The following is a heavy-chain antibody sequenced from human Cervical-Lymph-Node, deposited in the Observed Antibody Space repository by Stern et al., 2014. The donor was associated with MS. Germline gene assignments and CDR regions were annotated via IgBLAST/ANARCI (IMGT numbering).Heavy chain of an antibody. D-gene: IGHD1-26*01. CDR2: IYYSGST. V-gene: IGHV4-39*01. CDR3: ARRYSGSLLDY. Sequence: QLQLQESGPGLVKPSETLSLTCTVSGGSISSSSYYWGWIRQPPGKGLEWIGSIYYSGSTYYNPSLKSRVTISVDTSKNQFSRKLSSVTAADTAVYYCARRYSGSLLDYWGQGTLVTVSS. J-gene: IGHJ4*02. CDR1: GGSISSSSYY.